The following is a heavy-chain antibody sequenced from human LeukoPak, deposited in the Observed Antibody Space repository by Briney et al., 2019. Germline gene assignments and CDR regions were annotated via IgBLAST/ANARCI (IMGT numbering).Heavy chain of an antibody. CDR2: IIPILGIA. CDR1: GGTFIIYA. CDR3: ARDREYVGVRYFDY. V-gene: IGHV1-69*04. Sequence: ASVTVSCKASGGTFIIYAISWVRQAPGQGLEWMGRIIPILGIANYAQKFQGRVTITADKSTSTAYMELSSLRSEDTAVYYCARDREYVGVRYFDYWGQGTLVTVSS. D-gene: IGHD1-26*01. J-gene: IGHJ4*02.